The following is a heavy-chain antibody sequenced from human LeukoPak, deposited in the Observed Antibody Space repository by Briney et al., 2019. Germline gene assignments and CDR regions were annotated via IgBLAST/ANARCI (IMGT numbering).Heavy chain of an antibody. CDR3: ARIPVVVPAATYYFDY. J-gene: IGHJ4*02. Sequence: GGSLRPSCAASGFTFSSYWMSWVRQAPGKGLEWVANIKQDGSEKYYVDSVKGRFTISRDNAKNSLYLQMNSLRAEDTAVYYCARIPVVVPAATYYFDYWGQGTLVTVSS. V-gene: IGHV3-7*03. CDR1: GFTFSSYW. CDR2: IKQDGSEK. D-gene: IGHD2-2*01.